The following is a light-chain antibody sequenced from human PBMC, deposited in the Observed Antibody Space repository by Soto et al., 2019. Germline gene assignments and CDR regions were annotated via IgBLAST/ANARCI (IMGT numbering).Light chain of an antibody. Sequence: QSVLPQPASVSGSPGQSITISCTGTISDVGGYNYVSWYQQHPGKVPKLMIYEVSNRPAGVSNRFSGSKSGNTASLTISGLQAEDEADYYCSSFTSSSTLEVFGGGTKLTVL. V-gene: IGLV2-14*01. CDR2: EVS. CDR3: SSFTSSSTLEV. CDR1: ISDVGGYNY. J-gene: IGLJ3*02.